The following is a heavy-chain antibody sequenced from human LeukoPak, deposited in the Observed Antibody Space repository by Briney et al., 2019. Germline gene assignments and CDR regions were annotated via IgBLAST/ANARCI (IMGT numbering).Heavy chain of an antibody. CDR2: INPNSGGT. Sequence: RASVKVSCKASGYTFTGYYMHWVRQAPGQGLEWMGWINPNSGGTNYAQKFQGRVTMTRDTSISTAYMELSRLRSDDTAVNYCARVCRVATSSSAEGLRYWGQGTLVTVSS. CDR3: ARVCRVATSSSAEGLRY. V-gene: IGHV1-2*02. J-gene: IGHJ4*02. D-gene: IGHD6-6*01. CDR1: GYTFTGYY.